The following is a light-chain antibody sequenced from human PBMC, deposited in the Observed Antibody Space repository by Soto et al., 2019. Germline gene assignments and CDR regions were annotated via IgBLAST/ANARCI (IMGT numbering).Light chain of an antibody. V-gene: IGKV1-39*01. CDR1: QDVSNY. J-gene: IGKJ1*01. Sequence: DIQMTQSPSSLSASVVSRVTITCQGSQDVSNYLNWYQQKLGKAPKLLIYDAPSLQSGVPPRFSGSGSGTDFTLTISSLQPEDFATYFCQQTYSAPPTFGQGTKVDIK. CDR2: DAP. CDR3: QQTYSAPPT.